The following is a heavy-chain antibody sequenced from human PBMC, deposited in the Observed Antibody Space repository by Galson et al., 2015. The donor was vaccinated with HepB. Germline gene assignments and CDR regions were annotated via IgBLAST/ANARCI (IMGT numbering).Heavy chain of an antibody. Sequence: SLRLSCAASRFSLTNFWMHWVRQAPGKGLEWVSRISSDGRTTNYADAVKGRFTISRDNAKNTLYLQLNSLRVDDTAVYYCTRVKEGLAGSFDYWGQATLATVSS. J-gene: IGHJ4*02. D-gene: IGHD3-3*02. CDR2: ISSDGRTT. V-gene: IGHV3-74*01. CDR1: RFSLTNFW. CDR3: TRVKEGLAGSFDY.